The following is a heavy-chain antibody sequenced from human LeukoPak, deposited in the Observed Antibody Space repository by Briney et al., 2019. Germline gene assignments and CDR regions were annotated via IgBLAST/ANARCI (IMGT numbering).Heavy chain of an antibody. V-gene: IGHV3-74*01. CDR3: VRDRSYGMDV. CDR1: GFTFSSSW. J-gene: IGHJ6*02. Sequence: GGSLRLSCAASGFTFSSSWMHWVRQAPGTGLVWVSHIKSDESITSYADSVKGRFTISRDNAKNTLYLQMNSLRAEDTAVYYCVRDRSYGMDVWGQGTPVTVSS. CDR2: IKSDESIT.